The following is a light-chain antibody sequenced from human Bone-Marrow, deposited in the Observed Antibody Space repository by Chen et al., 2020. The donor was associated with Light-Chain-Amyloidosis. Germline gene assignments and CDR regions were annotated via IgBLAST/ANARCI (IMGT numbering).Light chain of an antibody. CDR1: RGRNATNY. CDR3: QSYQGSSQGV. Sequence: FMLTQPHPFSEFPGKTGIIPFNRSRGRNATNYVQWYQQRPGSSPTNVIYEDDQRPSGVPDRFSGSIDRSSNSASLTISGLKTEDEADYYCQSYQGSSQGVFGGGTKLTVL. CDR2: EDD. J-gene: IGLJ3*02. V-gene: IGLV6-57*01.